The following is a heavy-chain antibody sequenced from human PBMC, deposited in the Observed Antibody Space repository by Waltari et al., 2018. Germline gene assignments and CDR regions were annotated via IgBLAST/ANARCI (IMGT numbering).Heavy chain of an antibody. Sequence: EVQLVESGGGLVKPGGSLRLSCAASGFTFSSYSMNWVRQAPGKGLEWVSSISSSSSYIYYADSVKGRFTSARDNAKNSLYLQMNSLRAEDTAVYYCARGPWGASHTYYYYMDVWGKGTTVTISS. CDR2: ISSSSSYI. CDR1: GFTFSSYS. V-gene: IGHV3-21*01. J-gene: IGHJ6*03. D-gene: IGHD3-16*01. CDR3: ARGPWGASHTYYYYMDV.